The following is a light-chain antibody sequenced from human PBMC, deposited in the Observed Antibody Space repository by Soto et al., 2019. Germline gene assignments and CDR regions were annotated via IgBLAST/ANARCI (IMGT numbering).Light chain of an antibody. Sequence: QYVLTQPPSVSGAPGQRVTISCSGSSSNIGAGNDVHWYQQLPGAAPKLLIYGATRRPSGVPDRFSGSRSGNSAFLAITGLQVEDESVYYCQSFDSSLSGALFGGGTQLTVL. CDR2: GAT. J-gene: IGLJ7*01. CDR1: SSNIGAGND. CDR3: QSFDSSLSGAL. V-gene: IGLV1-40*01.